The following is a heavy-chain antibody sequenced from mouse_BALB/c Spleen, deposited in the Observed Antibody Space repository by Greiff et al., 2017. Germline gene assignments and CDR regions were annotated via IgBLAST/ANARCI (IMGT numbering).Heavy chain of an antibody. V-gene: IGHV5-12-1*01. CDR2: ISSGGGST. D-gene: IGHD5-5*01. CDR3: ARDYPSYYFDY. J-gene: IGHJ2*01. Sequence: EVKLMESGGGLVKPGGSLELSCAASGFAFSSYDMSWVRQTPEKRLEWVAYISSGGGSTYYPDTVKGRFTISRDNAKNTLYLQMSSLKSEDTAMYYCARDYPSYYFDYWGQGTTLTVSS. CDR1: GFAFSSYD.